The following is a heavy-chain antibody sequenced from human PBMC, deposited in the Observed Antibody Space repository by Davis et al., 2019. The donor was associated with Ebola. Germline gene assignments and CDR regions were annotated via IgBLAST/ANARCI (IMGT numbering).Heavy chain of an antibody. V-gene: IGHV1-3*01. Sequence: ASVKVSCKASGFILTNYAIHWVRQAPGQRLEWMGWVHGGNGNTKYSQRFQGRVTITTDTSASTVYFDLTSLRSEDTDVFYCARASFGYNSCLYADYWGPGSLVTVSS. D-gene: IGHD5-12*01. CDR2: VHGGNGNT. CDR3: ARASFGYNSCLYADY. J-gene: IGHJ4*02. CDR1: GFILTNYA.